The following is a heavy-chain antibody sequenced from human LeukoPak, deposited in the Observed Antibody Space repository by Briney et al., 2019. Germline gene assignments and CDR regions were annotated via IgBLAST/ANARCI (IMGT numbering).Heavy chain of an antibody. J-gene: IGHJ4*02. CDR3: ARLAYCSGGSCKTWTEAYYFDY. CDR1: GGSISSYY. Sequence: SSETLSVTCTVSGGSISSYYWSWIRQPPGKGLEWIGYIYTSGSTNYNPSLKSPVTISVDTSKNQFSLKLSSVTAADTAVYCCARLAYCSGGSCKTWTEAYYFDYWGQGTLVTVSS. V-gene: IGHV4-4*09. D-gene: IGHD2-15*01. CDR2: IYTSGST.